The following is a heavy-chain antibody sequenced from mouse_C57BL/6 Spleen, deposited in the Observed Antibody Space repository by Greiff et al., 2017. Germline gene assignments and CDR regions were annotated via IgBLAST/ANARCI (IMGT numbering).Heavy chain of an antibody. CDR2: IYPRDGST. CDR3: AREDYYGSSYPYYAMDY. D-gene: IGHD1-1*01. CDR1: GYTFTSYD. J-gene: IGHJ4*01. V-gene: IGHV1-85*01. Sequence: QVQLQQSGPELVKPGASVKLSCQASGYTFTSYDINWVKQRPGQGLEWIGWIYPRDGSTKYNEKFKGKATLTVDTSSSTAYMDLHSLTSEDSAVYFCAREDYYGSSYPYYAMDYWGQGTSGTGSS.